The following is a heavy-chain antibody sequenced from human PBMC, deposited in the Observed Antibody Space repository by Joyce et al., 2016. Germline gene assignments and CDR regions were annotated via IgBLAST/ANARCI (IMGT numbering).Heavy chain of an antibody. CDR3: ARERNFGDLSFDP. Sequence: QVQLVQSGAEVKQPGASVKVPCKASGYTFTSYDVNWVRQATGQGLEWMGWMNPNSGDTGYAQKFQGRVTMTRNTSISTAYMELSSLRFEDTAVYYCARERNFGDLSFDPWGQGTLVTVSS. J-gene: IGHJ5*02. D-gene: IGHD4-17*01. CDR1: GYTFTSYD. V-gene: IGHV1-8*01. CDR2: MNPNSGDT.